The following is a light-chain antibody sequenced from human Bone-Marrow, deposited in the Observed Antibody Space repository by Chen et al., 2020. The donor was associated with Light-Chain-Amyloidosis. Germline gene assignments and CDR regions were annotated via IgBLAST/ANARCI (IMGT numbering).Light chain of an antibody. CDR1: QGMSTY. CDR3: QQYSRYPYT. J-gene: IGKJ2*01. CDR2: AAF. V-gene: IGKV1-16*01. Sequence: DIQMTQSPSSLSVSVGDRVTITCRASQGMSTYLAWSQQKPGKAPKSLIYAAFTLQTGVPSRFSGSGSGPDFTLTISSVQPEDFATSYCQQYSRYPYTFGQGTKLEIK.